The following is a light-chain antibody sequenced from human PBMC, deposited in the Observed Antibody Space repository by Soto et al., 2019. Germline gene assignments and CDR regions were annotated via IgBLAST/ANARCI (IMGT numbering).Light chain of an antibody. CDR3: HKSYSTWRT. V-gene: IGKV1-39*01. Sequence: DIQMTQSPSSLSASVGDRVTITCRASQSISSYLNWYQQKPGKAPKLLIYAASSLQSGVPSRFSGSGSGTDFTLTISSLQPEDFATYYCHKSYSTWRTFGQGTKV. CDR2: AAS. J-gene: IGKJ1*01. CDR1: QSISSY.